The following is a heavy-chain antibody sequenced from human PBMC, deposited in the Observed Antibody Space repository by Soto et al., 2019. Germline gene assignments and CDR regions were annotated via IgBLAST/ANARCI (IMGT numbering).Heavy chain of an antibody. CDR3: ARAFTMVRGVIIGPLDV. CDR1: GYSFTSYW. D-gene: IGHD3-10*01. CDR2: IYPGDSDT. V-gene: IGHV5-51*01. Sequence: GESLKISCKGSGYSFTSYWIGWVRQMPGKGLEWMGIIYPGDSDTRYSPSFQGQVTISADKSISTAYLQWSSLKASDTAMYYCARAFTMVRGVIIGPLDVWGQGTTVTVSS. J-gene: IGHJ6*02.